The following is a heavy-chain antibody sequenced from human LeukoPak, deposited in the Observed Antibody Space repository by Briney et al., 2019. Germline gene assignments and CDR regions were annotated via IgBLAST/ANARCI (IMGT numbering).Heavy chain of an antibody. D-gene: IGHD2-15*01. CDR2: INPNSGGT. J-gene: IGHJ4*02. CDR3: ARAGGYCGRISCPYYFDY. V-gene: IGHV1-2*02. Sequence: ASVKVSCKASGYTFTGYYMHWVRQAPGQGLEWMGWINPNSGGTNYAQKFQGRVTMTRDTSISTAYMELSSLRSEDTAVYYCARAGGYCGRISCPYYFDYWGQGSLVAVSS. CDR1: GYTFTGYY.